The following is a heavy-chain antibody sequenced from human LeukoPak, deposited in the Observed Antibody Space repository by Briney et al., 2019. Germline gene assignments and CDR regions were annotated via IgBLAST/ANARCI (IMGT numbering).Heavy chain of an antibody. CDR2: ISSSSSYI. V-gene: IGHV3-21*01. CDR1: GFTFSSSA. CDR3: ARVHGSGYMDV. Sequence: GGSLRLSCVVSGFTFSSSAMSWVRQAPGKGLEWVSSISSSSSYIYYADSVKGRFTISRDNAKNSLYLQMNSLRAEDTAVYYCARVHGSGYMDVWGKGTTVTISS. D-gene: IGHD3-10*01. J-gene: IGHJ6*03.